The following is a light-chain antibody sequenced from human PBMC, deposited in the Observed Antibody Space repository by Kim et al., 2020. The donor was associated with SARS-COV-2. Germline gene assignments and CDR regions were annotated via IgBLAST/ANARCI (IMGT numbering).Light chain of an antibody. CDR1: KLGDKY. V-gene: IGLV3-1*01. Sequence: SYELTQPPSVSVSPGQTASITCSGDKLGDKYACWYQQKPGQSPVLVIYQDSKRPSGIPERFSGSNSGNTATLTISGTQAMDEADYYCQAWDRTWVFGGGT. J-gene: IGLJ3*02. CDR3: QAWDRTWV. CDR2: QDS.